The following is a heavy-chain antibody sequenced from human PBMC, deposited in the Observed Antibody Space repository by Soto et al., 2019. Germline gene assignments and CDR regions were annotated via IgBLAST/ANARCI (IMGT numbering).Heavy chain of an antibody. CDR3: TRAADEYDILTGYYNPEFDY. V-gene: IGHV3-49*03. J-gene: IGHJ4*02. CDR1: GFTFGDYA. CDR2: IRSKAYGGTT. D-gene: IGHD3-9*01. Sequence: GGSLRLSCTASGFTFGDYAMSWFRQAPGKGLEWVVFIRSKAYGGTTEYAASVKGRFTISRDDSKSIAYLQMNSLKTEDTAVYYCTRAADEYDILTGYYNPEFDYWGQGTLVTVSS.